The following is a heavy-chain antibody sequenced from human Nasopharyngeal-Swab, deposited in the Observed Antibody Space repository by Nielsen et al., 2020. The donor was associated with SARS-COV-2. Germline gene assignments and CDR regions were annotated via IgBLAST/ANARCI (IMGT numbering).Heavy chain of an antibody. Sequence: SETLSLTCTVSGGSISSGGYYWSWIRQHPGKGLEWIGYIYYSGSTYYNPSLKSRVTISVDTSKNQFSLKLSSVTAADTAVYYCASGLEPCCSSTSCYPRGEVDYWGQGTLVTVSS. V-gene: IGHV4-31*03. J-gene: IGHJ4*02. CDR2: IYYSGST. D-gene: IGHD2-2*01. CDR3: ASGLEPCCSSTSCYPRGEVDY. CDR1: GGSISSGGYY.